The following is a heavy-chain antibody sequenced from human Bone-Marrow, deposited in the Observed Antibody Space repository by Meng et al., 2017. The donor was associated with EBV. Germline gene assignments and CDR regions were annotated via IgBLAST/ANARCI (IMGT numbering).Heavy chain of an antibody. CDR3: ARARVGATRGTYFDY. J-gene: IGHJ4*02. CDR2: NNHSGST. D-gene: IGHD1-26*01. V-gene: IGHV4-34*01. Sequence: QLRRLGPGPLTPYAALSLPAALYVGACSGYYWSWFRQPPGKGLEWIGENNHSGSTNYNPSLKSRVTISVDTSKNQFSLKLSSVTAADTAVYYCARARVGATRGTYFDYWGQGTLVTVSS. CDR1: VGACSGYY.